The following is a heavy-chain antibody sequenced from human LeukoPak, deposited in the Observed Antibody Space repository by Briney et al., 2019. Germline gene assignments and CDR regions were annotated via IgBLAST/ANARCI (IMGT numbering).Heavy chain of an antibody. V-gene: IGHV3-64D*06. CDR2: ISSNGGST. D-gene: IGHD4-17*01. CDR1: GFTFSSYA. J-gene: IGHJ4*02. CDR3: VKDGHRGYDYGDYALHSVFDY. Sequence: GGSLRLSCSASGFTFSSYAMRWVRQAPGKGLEYVSAISSNGGSTYYADSVKGRFTISRDNSKNTLYLQMSSLRAEDTAVYYCVKDGHRGYDYGDYALHSVFDYWGQGTLVTVSS.